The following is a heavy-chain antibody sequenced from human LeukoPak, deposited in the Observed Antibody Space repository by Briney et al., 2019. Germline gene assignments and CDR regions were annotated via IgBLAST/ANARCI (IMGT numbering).Heavy chain of an antibody. V-gene: IGHV3-23*01. CDR1: GFTFSSYA. J-gene: IGHJ1*01. Sequence: PGGSLRLSCAASGFTFSSYAMSWVRQAPGKGLEWVSAISGSGGSTYYADSVKGRFTISRDNSKNTLYLQMNSLRAEDTAVYYCAKRKVVGNGGYYRTRPIQRGGQGTLVTVHS. CDR3: AKRKVVGNGGYYRTRPIQR. D-gene: IGHD3-22*01. CDR2: ISGSGGST.